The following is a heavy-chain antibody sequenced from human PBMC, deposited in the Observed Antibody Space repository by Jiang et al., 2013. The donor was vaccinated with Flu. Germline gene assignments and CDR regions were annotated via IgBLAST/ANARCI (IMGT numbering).Heavy chain of an antibody. CDR2: IYHSGST. D-gene: IGHD7-27*01. CDR1: GYSISSGYY. V-gene: IGHV4-38-2*01. CDR3: ARVPGREPFDY. J-gene: IGHJ4*02. Sequence: TLSLTCAVSGYSISSGYYWGWIRQPPGKGLEWIGSIYHSGSTYYNPSLKSRVTISVDTSKNQFSLKLSSVTAADTAVYYCARVPGREPFDYWGQGTLVTVSS.